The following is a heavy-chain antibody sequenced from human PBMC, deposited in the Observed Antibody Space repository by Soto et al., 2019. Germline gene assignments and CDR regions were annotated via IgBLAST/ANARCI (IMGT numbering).Heavy chain of an antibody. Sequence: GGSLRLSCAASGFTFNTYWMSWVRQAPGKGLEWVANIKPDGSEKWYVDSVKGRFTISRDNAKNSLYLQMNSLRAEDTAVYFCARGDYYDTSGPFSDAFGIWGQGTMVTVAS. CDR1: GFTFNTYW. D-gene: IGHD3-22*01. CDR3: ARGDYYDTSGPFSDAFGI. J-gene: IGHJ3*02. V-gene: IGHV3-7*04. CDR2: IKPDGSEK.